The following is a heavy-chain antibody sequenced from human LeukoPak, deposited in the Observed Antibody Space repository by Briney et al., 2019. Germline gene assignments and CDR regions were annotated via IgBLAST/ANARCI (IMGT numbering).Heavy chain of an antibody. CDR2: INSDGSSI. CDR3: AREGRVSGYDFDC. D-gene: IGHD5-12*01. CDR1: GFTFSSYW. Sequence: GGSLRLSCVASGFTFSSYWMHWVRQAPAKGLVWVSRINSDGSSITYADSVKGRFTISRDNAKNTLYLQMNSLRVEDTAVYYCAREGRVSGYDFDCWGQGTLVTVSS. V-gene: IGHV3-74*03. J-gene: IGHJ4*02.